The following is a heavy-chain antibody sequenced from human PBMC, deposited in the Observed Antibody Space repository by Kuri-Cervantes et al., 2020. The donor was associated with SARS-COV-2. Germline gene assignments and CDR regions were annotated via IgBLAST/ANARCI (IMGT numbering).Heavy chain of an antibody. CDR2: IKQDGGET. V-gene: IGHV3-7*01. D-gene: IGHD6-13*01. CDR3: ARYGFGYSTFYSMDV. CDR1: GFTFSNNW. J-gene: IGHJ6*02. Sequence: GGSLRLSCAASGFTFSNNWMSWVRQAPGKGLEWVAHIKQDGGETYYVDSVKGRFSISRDDAKNSLYLQMNSLRDEDTAVYYCARYGFGYSTFYSMDVWGQGTTVTVS.